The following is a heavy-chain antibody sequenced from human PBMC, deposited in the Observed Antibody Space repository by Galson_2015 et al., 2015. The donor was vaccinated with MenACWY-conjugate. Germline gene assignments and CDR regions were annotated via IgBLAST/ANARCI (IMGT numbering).Heavy chain of an antibody. D-gene: IGHD1-14*01. CDR2: IKQDGSEK. V-gene: IGHV3-7*03. CDR3: ARDLSGDNPLI. CDR1: GFTFSSYW. Sequence: SLRLSCAASGFTFSSYWMGWVRQAPGKGLEWVANIKQDGSEKYYVDSVKGRFTISRDNAKNSLYLQMNSLRAEDTAVYYCARDLSGDNPLIGGQGTLVTVSS. J-gene: IGHJ4*02.